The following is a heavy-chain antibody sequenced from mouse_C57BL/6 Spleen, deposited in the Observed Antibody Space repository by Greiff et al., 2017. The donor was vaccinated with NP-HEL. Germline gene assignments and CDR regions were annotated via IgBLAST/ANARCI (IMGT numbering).Heavy chain of an antibody. CDR2: IYPGDGDT. CDR1: GYAFSSYW. V-gene: IGHV1-80*01. Sequence: VKLQESGAELVKPGASVKISCKASGYAFSSYWMYWVKQRPGKGLEWIGQIYPGDGDTNYNGKFKGKATLTADKSSSTAYMQLSSLTSEDSAVYFCARSSGTPWFAYWGQGTLVTVSA. J-gene: IGHJ3*01. D-gene: IGHD4-1*01. CDR3: ARSSGTPWFAY.